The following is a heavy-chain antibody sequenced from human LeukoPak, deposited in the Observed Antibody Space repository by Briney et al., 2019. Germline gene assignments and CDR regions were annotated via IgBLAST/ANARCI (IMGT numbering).Heavy chain of an antibody. D-gene: IGHD7-27*01. Sequence: PGGSLRLSCAASGFTFSSYAMSWVRQALGKGLEWVSGISGSGGSTYYADSVKGRFTISRDNSKNTLYLQMNSLRAEDTAVYYCATTADYWGSYGWGQGTLVTVSS. CDR2: ISGSGGST. CDR1: GFTFSSYA. J-gene: IGHJ4*02. CDR3: ATTADYWGSYG. V-gene: IGHV3-23*01.